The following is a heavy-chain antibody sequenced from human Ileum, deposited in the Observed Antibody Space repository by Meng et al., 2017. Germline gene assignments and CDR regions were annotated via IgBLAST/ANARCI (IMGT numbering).Heavy chain of an antibody. CDR2: IHHSGDT. D-gene: IGHD3-10*01. CDR1: GGSISSSIC. CDR3: ARGVVSGSHYNTY. V-gene: IGHV4-4*02. J-gene: IGHJ4*02. Sequence: QVQLQESGPGLVKPSGTLSLTCAVSGGSISSSICWSWVLPPPEKGLEWNGEIHHSGDTNYSPSLKSRLTISVDKSKNQFSLKLQSVTAADTAVYFCARGVVSGSHYNTYWGQGILVTVSS.